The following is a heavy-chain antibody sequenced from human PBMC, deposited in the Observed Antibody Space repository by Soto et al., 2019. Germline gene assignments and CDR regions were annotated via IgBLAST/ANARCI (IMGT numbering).Heavy chain of an antibody. J-gene: IGHJ4*02. CDR2: ISSGSTYF. D-gene: IGHD6-13*01. CDR1: GFTFSIST. CDR3: ARVDGTGLHSSGWSPRF. Sequence: EVQLVESGGGLVKSGGSLTLSCAASGFTFSISTMIWVRQAPGKRLEWVSSISSGSTYFYYADSVKGRFSISRDNAKHAQVLQMNSLRVEDTAVYYCARVDGTGLHSSGWSPRFWGQGTLVTVSS. V-gene: IGHV3-21*01.